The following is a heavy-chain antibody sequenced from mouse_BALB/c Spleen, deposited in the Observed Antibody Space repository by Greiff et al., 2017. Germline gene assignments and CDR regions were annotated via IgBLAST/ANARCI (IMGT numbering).Heavy chain of an antibody. Sequence: QVQLKQSGAELMKPGASVKISCKATGYTFSSYWIEWVKQRPGHGLEWIGEILPGSGSTNYNEKFKGKATFTADTSSNTAYMQLSSLTSEDSAVYYCARDTTASYAMDYWGQGTSVTVSS. J-gene: IGHJ4*01. CDR1: GYTFSSYW. CDR2: ILPGSGST. V-gene: IGHV1-9*01. CDR3: ARDTTASYAMDY. D-gene: IGHD1-2*01.